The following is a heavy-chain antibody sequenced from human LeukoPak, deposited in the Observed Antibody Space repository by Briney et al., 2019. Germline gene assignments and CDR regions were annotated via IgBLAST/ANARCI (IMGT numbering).Heavy chain of an antibody. J-gene: IGHJ3*01. Sequence: SETLSLTCDVSSYSISSGYYWGWIRQPPGKGLEWIGSIYHSGSTYYNPSLKSRVTISVDKSKNQFSLKLSSVTAADTAVYYCARDRDSSGYYLYPDAFDVWGQGTMVTVSS. CDR3: ARDRDSSGYYLYPDAFDV. D-gene: IGHD3-22*01. CDR1: SYSISSGYY. CDR2: IYHSGST. V-gene: IGHV4-38-2*02.